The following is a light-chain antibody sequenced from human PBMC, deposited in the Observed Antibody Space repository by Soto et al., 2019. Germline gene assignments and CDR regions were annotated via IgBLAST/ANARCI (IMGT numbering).Light chain of an antibody. Sequence: EIVMTQSPTTLSVSPGERATLSCRASQSVASNLAWYQQEPGQAPRLLIYGASTRATGIPARFSGSGSGTEFTLTISSLQSEDFAVYYCLQYDIWPRTFGQGTKVDIK. CDR3: LQYDIWPRT. V-gene: IGKV3-15*01. CDR1: QSVASN. CDR2: GAS. J-gene: IGKJ1*01.